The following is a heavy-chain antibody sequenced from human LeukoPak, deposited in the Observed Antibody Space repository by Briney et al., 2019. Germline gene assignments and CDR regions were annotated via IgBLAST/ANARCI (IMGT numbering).Heavy chain of an antibody. V-gene: IGHV3-23*01. J-gene: IGHJ6*03. CDR1: GFTFSTYA. CDR3: AKVRTRWTMLWGVPYMDV. D-gene: IGHD3-10*01. Sequence: GGSLRLSCAASGFTFSTYAMSWVRQAPGKGLEWVSTIGDSGGSTYYADSVKGRFTISRDNSKNTLYLQMNSLRAEDTAVYYCAKVRTRWTMLWGVPYMDVWGKGTTVTVSS. CDR2: IGDSGGST.